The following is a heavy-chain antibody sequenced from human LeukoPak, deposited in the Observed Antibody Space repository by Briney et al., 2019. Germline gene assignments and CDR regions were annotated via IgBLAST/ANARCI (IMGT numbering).Heavy chain of an antibody. Sequence: GGSLRLSCAASGFTFSVYWMHWVRQAPGRGLEWVAVISYDGSNKYYADSVKGRFTISRDNSKNTLYLQMNSLRAEDTTVYYCARDRPGYSYGYGPFDYWGQGTLVTVSS. D-gene: IGHD5-18*01. CDR2: ISYDGSNK. J-gene: IGHJ4*02. CDR3: ARDRPGYSYGYGPFDY. V-gene: IGHV3-30-3*01. CDR1: GFTFSVYW.